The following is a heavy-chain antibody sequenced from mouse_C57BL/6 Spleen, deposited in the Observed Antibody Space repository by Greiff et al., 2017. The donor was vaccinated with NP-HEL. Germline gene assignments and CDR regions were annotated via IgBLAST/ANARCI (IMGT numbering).Heavy chain of an antibody. J-gene: IGHJ3*01. CDR1: GYTFTSYW. CDR3: ARGDYPVRGFAY. V-gene: IGHV1-64*01. Sequence: VQLQQPGAELVKPGASVKLSCKASGYTFTSYWMHWVKQRPGQGLEWIGMIHPNSSSTNYTEKFKSKATLTVDTSSSTAYMQLSSLTSEDSAVYYCARGDYPVRGFAYWGQGTLVTVSA. CDR2: IHPNSSST. D-gene: IGHD2-14*01.